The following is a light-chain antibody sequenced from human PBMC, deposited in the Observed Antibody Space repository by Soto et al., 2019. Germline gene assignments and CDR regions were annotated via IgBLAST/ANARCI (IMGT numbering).Light chain of an antibody. CDR1: SSNIGAGSY. CDR2: DNN. V-gene: IGLV1-40*01. CDR3: QSFDSSLKSYV. J-gene: IGLJ1*01. Sequence: QSVLTQPTSVSGAPGQRGTISCTGSSSNIGAGSYVHWYQQLPGTAPKLLIRDNNNRPSGVPDRFSASKSGTSASLAITGLQAEDEADYFCQSFDSSLKSYVFGTGTKLTVL.